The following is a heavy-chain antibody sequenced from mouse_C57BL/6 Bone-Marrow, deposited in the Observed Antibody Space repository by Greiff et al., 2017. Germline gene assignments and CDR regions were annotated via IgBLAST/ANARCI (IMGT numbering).Heavy chain of an antibody. D-gene: IGHD1-1*01. V-gene: IGHV1-26*01. CDR2: INPNNGGT. Sequence: VQLQQSGPELVKPGASVKISCKASGYTFTDYYMNWVKQSHGKSLEWIGDINPNNGGTSYNQKFKGKATLTVDKSSSPAYMELRSLTSVDSSVYYCARSGGTTGVDYWGQGTSVTVSS. J-gene: IGHJ4*01. CDR3: ARSGGTTGVDY. CDR1: GYTFTDYY.